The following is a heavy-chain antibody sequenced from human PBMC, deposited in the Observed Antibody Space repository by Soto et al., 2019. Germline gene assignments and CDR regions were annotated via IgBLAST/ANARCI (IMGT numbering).Heavy chain of an antibody. J-gene: IGHJ4*02. CDR3: ARRWGYYLDY. CDR2: IYYSGST. D-gene: IGHD3-16*01. CDR1: GGSISSYY. V-gene: IGHV4-59*01. Sequence: QVQLQESGPGLVKPSETLSLTCTVSGGSISSYYWSWIRQPPGKGLEWIGYIYYSGSTNYNPSLTSRVTISVDTSKNQFSLKLSSVTAADTAVYYCARRWGYYLDYWGQGTLVTVSS.